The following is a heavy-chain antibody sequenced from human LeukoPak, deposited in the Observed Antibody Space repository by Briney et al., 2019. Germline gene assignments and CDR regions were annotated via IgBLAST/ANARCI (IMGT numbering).Heavy chain of an antibody. J-gene: IGHJ4*02. CDR1: GFTFSSYS. Sequence: GGSLRLSCAASGFTFSSYSMNWVRQAPGKGLEWVSYISSSGSSIFSADSVKGRFTISTDNAENSLYPQMNSVRAEDTAVYFCARDRDWAFDYWGQGTLVTVSS. CDR3: ARDRDWAFDY. D-gene: IGHD3/OR15-3a*01. V-gene: IGHV3-48*01. CDR2: ISSSGSSI.